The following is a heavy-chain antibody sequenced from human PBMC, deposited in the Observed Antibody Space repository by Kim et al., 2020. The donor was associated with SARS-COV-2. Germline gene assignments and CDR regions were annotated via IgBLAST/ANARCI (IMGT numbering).Heavy chain of an antibody. CDR1: GFTFSSYA. D-gene: IGHD1-26*01. Sequence: GGSLRLSCAASGFTFSSYAMSWVRQAPGKGLEWVSAISGSGGSTYYADSVKGRFTISRDNSKNTLYLQMNSLRAEDTAVYYCAKGNRPSGGATGGFTPRAPYYFGYWGQGTLVTVSS. CDR3: AKGNRPSGGATGGFTPRAPYYFGY. CDR2: ISGSGGST. V-gene: IGHV3-23*01. J-gene: IGHJ4*02.